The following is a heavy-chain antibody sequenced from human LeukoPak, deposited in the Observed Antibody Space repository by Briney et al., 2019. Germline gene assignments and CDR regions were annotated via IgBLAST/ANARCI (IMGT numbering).Heavy chain of an antibody. CDR3: AKDMESGYDLGGLYDY. J-gene: IGHJ4*02. Sequence: GASVKVSCKASGYTFTNYYMHWVRQAPGQGLEWMGVINPSGGGTSYAQQFQGRVTMTRDTSTSTVYMELSSLRAEDTALYYCAKDMESGYDLGGLYDYWGQGTLVTVSS. D-gene: IGHD5-12*01. CDR2: INPSGGGT. V-gene: IGHV1-46*01. CDR1: GYTFTNYY.